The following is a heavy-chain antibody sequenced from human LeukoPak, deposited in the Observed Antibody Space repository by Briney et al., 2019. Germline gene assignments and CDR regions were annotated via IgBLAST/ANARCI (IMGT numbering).Heavy chain of an antibody. CDR3: ARGRVTFCSGAGCYYYFDY. Sequence: SETLSLTCAVSGGSFSGYYWSWIRQPPGKGLEWIGEISHRGSTKYNPSLKSRVTISVDTSKNLFSLKLSSVTAADTAVYFCARGRVTFCSGAGCYYYFDYWGQGTLVTVSS. CDR1: GGSFSGYY. CDR2: ISHRGST. V-gene: IGHV4-34*01. D-gene: IGHD2-15*01. J-gene: IGHJ4*02.